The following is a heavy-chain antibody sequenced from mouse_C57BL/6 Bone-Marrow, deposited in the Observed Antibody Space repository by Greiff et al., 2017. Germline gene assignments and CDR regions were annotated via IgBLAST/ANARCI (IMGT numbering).Heavy chain of an antibody. J-gene: IGHJ1*03. Sequence: EVQLMESGGGLVKPGGSLKLSCAASGFTFSDYGMHWVRQAPEKGLEWVAYISSGSSTIYYADTVKGRFTISRDNATNTLFLQMTSLRSEDTAMYYCARRDYGSSPHWYFDVWGTGTTVTVSA. CDR2: ISSGSSTI. D-gene: IGHD1-1*01. CDR1: GFTFSDYG. V-gene: IGHV5-17*01. CDR3: ARRDYGSSPHWYFDV.